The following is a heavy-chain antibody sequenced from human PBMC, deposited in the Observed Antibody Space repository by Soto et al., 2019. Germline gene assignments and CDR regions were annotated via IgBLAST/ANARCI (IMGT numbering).Heavy chain of an antibody. D-gene: IGHD3-9*01. CDR1: GGSVSSGSYY. J-gene: IGHJ5*02. CDR3: ARHALYYEILAYYSTLSCCNP. CDR2: IYYSGST. Sequence: SETLSLTCTVSGGSVSSGSYYWSWIRQPPGKGLEWIGYIYYSGSTNYNPSLKSRVTISVDTSKNQFSLKLSSVTAADTAVYYCARHALYYEILAYYSTLSCCNPWGQGTPVTSPQ. V-gene: IGHV4-61*01.